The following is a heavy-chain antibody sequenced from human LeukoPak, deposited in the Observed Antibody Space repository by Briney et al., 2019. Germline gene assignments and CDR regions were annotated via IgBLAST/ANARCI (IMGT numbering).Heavy chain of an antibody. D-gene: IGHD3-3*01. Sequence: GGSLRLSCAASGFTFDDYGMGWVRQAPGQGLEWVSGINWNGGSTGYADSVKGRFTISGDNAKNSLYLQMNSLRAEDTALYYCARGVYYDFWSGYFFTQGYYYYMDVWGKGTTVTVSS. V-gene: IGHV3-20*04. CDR3: ARGVYYDFWSGYFFTQGYYYYMDV. CDR2: INWNGGST. J-gene: IGHJ6*03. CDR1: GFTFDDYG.